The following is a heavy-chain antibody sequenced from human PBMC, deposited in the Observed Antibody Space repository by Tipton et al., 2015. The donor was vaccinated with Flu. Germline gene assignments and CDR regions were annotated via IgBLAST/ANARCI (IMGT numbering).Heavy chain of an antibody. V-gene: IGHV4-4*07. D-gene: IGHD6-6*01. Sequence: TLSLPCTVSGGSINSYYWSWIRQPAGKGLEWIGRIYSSGSTNYNLSLKSRVSMSIDTSKNQFSLKLTSVTAADTALYFCARDGFDYSSSDWVYYYGLDVWGQGTTVTVSS. CDR3: ARDGFDYSSSDWVYYYGLDV. J-gene: IGHJ6*02. CDR1: GGSINSYY. CDR2: IYSSGST.